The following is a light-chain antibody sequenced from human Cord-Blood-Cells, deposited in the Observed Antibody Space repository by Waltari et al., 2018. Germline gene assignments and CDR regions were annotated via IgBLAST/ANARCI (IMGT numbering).Light chain of an antibody. CDR3: QQYYSTPYT. CDR1: QSVLYSSNNKNY. CDR2: WAS. V-gene: IGKV4-1*01. J-gene: IGKJ2*01. Sequence: DIVMTQPPDSLAVSLGGRATLNCKSCQSVLYSSNNKNYLAWYQQKPGQPPKLLIYWASTRESGVPDRFSGSGSGTDFTLTISSLQAEDVAVYYCQQYYSTPYTFGQGTKLEIK.